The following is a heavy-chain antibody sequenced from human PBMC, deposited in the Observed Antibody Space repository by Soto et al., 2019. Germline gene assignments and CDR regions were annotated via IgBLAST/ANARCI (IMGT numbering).Heavy chain of an antibody. CDR3: ARLRYSYGSVYAMDA. J-gene: IGHJ6*02. CDR1: GHIFTKYW. CDR2: IDPSDSYI. Sequence: WESLKISCNSSGHIFTKYWIGWVRQKPREGLEWMARIDPSDSYISYSPSFQGHVTISTDNSITTAYLQWSSLKASDTATYYCARLRYSYGSVYAMDAWGQGTTVTVSS. V-gene: IGHV5-10-1*01. D-gene: IGHD5-18*01.